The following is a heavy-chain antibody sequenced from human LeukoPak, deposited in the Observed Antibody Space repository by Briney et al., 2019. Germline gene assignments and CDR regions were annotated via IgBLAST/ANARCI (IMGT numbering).Heavy chain of an antibody. CDR1: GFTFSSYA. Sequence: GGSLRLSCAASGFTFSSYAMHWVRQAPGKGLEYVSAISSNGGSTYCANSVKGRFTISGDNSKNTLYLQMGSLRAEDMAVYYCARGIYSGYGYFDYWGQGTLVTVSS. CDR3: ARGIYSGYGYFDY. CDR2: ISSNGGST. V-gene: IGHV3-64*01. D-gene: IGHD5-12*01. J-gene: IGHJ4*02.